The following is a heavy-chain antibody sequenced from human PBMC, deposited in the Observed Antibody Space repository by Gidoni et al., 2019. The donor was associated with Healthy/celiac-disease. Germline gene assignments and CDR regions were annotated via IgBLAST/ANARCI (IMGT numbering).Heavy chain of an antibody. D-gene: IGHD3-10*01. V-gene: IGHV3-48*01. J-gene: IGHJ4*02. CDR3: ARDGYGSGSYEVDY. CDR2: ISSSSSTI. Sequence: EVQLVESGGGLVQPGGSLRLSCAASGFTFSSYSMNWVRQAPGKGLEWVSYISSSSSTIYYADSVKGRFTISRDNAKNSLYLQMNSLRAEDTAVYYCARDGYGSGSYEVDYWGQGTLVTVSS. CDR1: GFTFSSYS.